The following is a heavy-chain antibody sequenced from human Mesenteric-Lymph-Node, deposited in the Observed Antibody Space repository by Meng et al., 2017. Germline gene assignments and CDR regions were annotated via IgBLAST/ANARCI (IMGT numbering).Heavy chain of an antibody. CDR3: ARVSSGWDYFDY. D-gene: IGHD6-19*01. CDR1: GGSVSSGGYY. CDR2: IYYSGST. Sequence: QVQLQESGPGLVKPSGTLSLTCTVSGGSVSSGGYYWTWIRQHPGKGLEWFRHIYYSGSTFYNPSLKRRVIISIDTSKNQFSLNLRSVTAADTAVYYCARVSSGWDYFDYWGQGTLVTVSS. J-gene: IGHJ4*02. V-gene: IGHV4-31*03.